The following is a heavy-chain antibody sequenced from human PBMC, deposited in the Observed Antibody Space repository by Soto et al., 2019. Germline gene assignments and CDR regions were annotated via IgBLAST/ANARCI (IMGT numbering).Heavy chain of an antibody. Sequence: QVTVKESRPTLANPTQTLTRTCSFTGFSPSSTGAGVRGCRRSPVKALEWLALIYWNDEIGYRPSLASTLTITKDTSKDQVVLTQTHVGPVATATYYCSHLDLRGFSDYTDGLDVWGQGTTVTVSS. CDR2: IYWNDEI. J-gene: IGHJ6*02. D-gene: IGHD4-17*01. V-gene: IGHV2-5*01. CDR3: SHLDLRGFSDYTDGLDV. CDR1: GFSPSSTGAG.